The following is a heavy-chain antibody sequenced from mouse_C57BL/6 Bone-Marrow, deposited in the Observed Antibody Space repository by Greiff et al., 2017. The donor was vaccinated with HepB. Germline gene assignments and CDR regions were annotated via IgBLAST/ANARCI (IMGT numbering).Heavy chain of an antibody. CDR2: IYPSDSET. D-gene: IGHD1-1*01. V-gene: IGHV1-61*01. J-gene: IGHJ2*01. CDR3: ARSDGSSHFDY. Sequence: QVQLKQPGAELVRPGSSVKLSCKASGYTFTSYWMDWVKQRPGQGLEWIGNIYPSDSETHYNQKFKDKATLTVDKSSSTAYMQLSSLTSEDSAVYYCARSDGSSHFDYWGQGTTLTVSS. CDR1: GYTFTSYW.